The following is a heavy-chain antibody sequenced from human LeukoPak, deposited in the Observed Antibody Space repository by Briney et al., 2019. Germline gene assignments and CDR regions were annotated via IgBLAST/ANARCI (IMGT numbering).Heavy chain of an antibody. Sequence: PGGSLRLSCTASGMMFSSYEMYWVRQAPGKGLQWISYISGSGSTRKYADSVKGRFTISRDNAKKSLQLEMSGLRGDDSAIYYCASAMLVSDSSGYYTSGYFEHWGQGTLVSVSS. CDR3: ASAMLVSDSSGYYTSGYFEH. CDR2: ISGSGSTR. D-gene: IGHD3-22*01. J-gene: IGHJ4*02. CDR1: GMMFSSYE. V-gene: IGHV3-48*03.